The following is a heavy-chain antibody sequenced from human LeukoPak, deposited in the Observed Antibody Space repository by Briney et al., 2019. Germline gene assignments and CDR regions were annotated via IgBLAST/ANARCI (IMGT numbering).Heavy chain of an antibody. CDR1: GFTFSSYE. D-gene: IGHD2-8*01. CDR3: ARLGSLCRNGVCYGG. V-gene: IGHV3-48*03. Sequence: PGGSLRLSCTASGFTFSSYEMNWVRLAPGKGLEWVSHISSSGRTMYYADPVKGRFTISRDNAKNSLYLQMNSLRAEDTAVYYCARLGSLCRNGVCYGGWGQGILVTVST. CDR2: ISSSGRTM. J-gene: IGHJ4*02.